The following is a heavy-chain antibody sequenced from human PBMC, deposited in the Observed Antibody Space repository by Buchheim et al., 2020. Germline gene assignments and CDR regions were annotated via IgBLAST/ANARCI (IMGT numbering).Heavy chain of an antibody. J-gene: IGHJ4*02. CDR2: ISYDGSNK. CDR1: GFTFSSYA. CDR3: ARDTYRGYSGYVYSGYPDY. V-gene: IGHV3-30*04. Sequence: QVQLVESGGGVVQPGRSLRLSCAASGFTFSSYAMHWVRQAPGKGLEWVAVISYDGSNKYYADSVKGRFTISRDNSKHTLYLQMNSLGAEDTAVYYCARDTYRGYSGYVYSGYPDYWGQGTL. D-gene: IGHD5-12*01.